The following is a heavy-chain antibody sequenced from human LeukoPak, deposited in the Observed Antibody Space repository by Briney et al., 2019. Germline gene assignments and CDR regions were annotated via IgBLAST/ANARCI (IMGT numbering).Heavy chain of an antibody. CDR2: IRYDGNNK. V-gene: IGHV3-30*02. D-gene: IGHD5-18*01. Sequence: GGSLRLSCAASGFTFSSYGMHWVRQAPGKGLEWVAFIRYDGNNKYYADSVKGRFTISRDNSKTTLYLQMNSLRAEDTAVYYCAKDRDTSSFGFDYWGQGTLVTVSS. J-gene: IGHJ4*02. CDR1: GFTFSSYG. CDR3: AKDRDTSSFGFDY.